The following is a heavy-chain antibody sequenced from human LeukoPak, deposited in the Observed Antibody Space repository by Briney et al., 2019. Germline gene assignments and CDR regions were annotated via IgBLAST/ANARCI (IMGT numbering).Heavy chain of an antibody. D-gene: IGHD3-22*01. Sequence: ASVKVSCKASGYTFTGYYMHWVRQAPGQGLEWMGWINPNSGGTNYAQKFQGRAAMTRDTSISTAYMELSRLRSDDTAVYYCARAGLYDSSGYYSVDYWGQGTLVTVSS. J-gene: IGHJ4*02. V-gene: IGHV1-2*02. CDR1: GYTFTGYY. CDR3: ARAGLYDSSGYYSVDY. CDR2: INPNSGGT.